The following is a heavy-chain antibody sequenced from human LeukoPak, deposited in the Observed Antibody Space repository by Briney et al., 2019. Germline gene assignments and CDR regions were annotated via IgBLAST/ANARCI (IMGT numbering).Heavy chain of an antibody. CDR3: ARRNKFSSGWFVIDY. CDR1: GGSISSYY. CDR2: IYYSGST. V-gene: IGHV4-59*01. D-gene: IGHD6-13*01. Sequence: PSKTLSLTCTVSGGSISSYYWSWIRQPPGKGLEWIGYIYYSGSTNYNPSLKSRVTISVDTSKNQFSLKLSSVTAADTAVYYCARRNKFSSGWFVIDYWGQGTLVTVSS. J-gene: IGHJ4*02.